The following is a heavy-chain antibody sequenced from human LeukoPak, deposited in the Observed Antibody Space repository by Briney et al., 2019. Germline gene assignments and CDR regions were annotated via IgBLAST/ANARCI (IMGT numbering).Heavy chain of an antibody. CDR1: GFTFTRSA. CDR3: AKEGLRYFDFDF. D-gene: IGHD3-9*01. V-gene: IGHV3-23*01. Sequence: PGGSLRLSCAASGFTFTRSAMSWVGRAPGKGLEWVSAFSGGGDTYYADSVKGRFTISRDTSKNTLYLQMNSLSAEDTAVYYCAKEGLRYFDFDFWGQGTLVTVSS. CDR2: FSGGGDT. J-gene: IGHJ4*02.